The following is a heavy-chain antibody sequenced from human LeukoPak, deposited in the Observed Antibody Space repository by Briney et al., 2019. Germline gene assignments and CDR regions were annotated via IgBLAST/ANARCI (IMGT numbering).Heavy chain of an antibody. CDR2: INPNSGDT. Sequence: ASVKVSCKASGYTFTDYYMHWVRQAPGQGLEWMGWINPNSGDTNYAQKFQGRVTVTRDTSISTAYMELSRLRSDDTAVYYCARDGDQQLVELDLWDRGTLVTVSS. J-gene: IGHJ5*02. CDR1: GYTFTDYY. CDR3: ARDGDQQLVELDL. D-gene: IGHD6-13*01. V-gene: IGHV1-2*02.